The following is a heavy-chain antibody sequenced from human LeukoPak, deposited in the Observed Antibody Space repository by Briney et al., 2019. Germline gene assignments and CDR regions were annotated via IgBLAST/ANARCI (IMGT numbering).Heavy chain of an antibody. Sequence: PGGSLRLSCSASGFTFSTYAMYWVRQAPGKGLEYVSAITSNGDSTYYADSVKGRFTISRDNSKNTLYLQMSSLRAEDTAVYYCVTRYSSGWYDYWGRGTLVTVSS. CDR2: ITSNGDST. V-gene: IGHV3-64D*09. CDR3: VTRYSSGWYDY. CDR1: GFTFSTYA. D-gene: IGHD6-19*01. J-gene: IGHJ4*02.